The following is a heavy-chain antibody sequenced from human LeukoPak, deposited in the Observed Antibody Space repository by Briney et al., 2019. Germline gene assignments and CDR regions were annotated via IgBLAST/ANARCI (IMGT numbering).Heavy chain of an antibody. CDR1: GFPFSIYG. CDR3: AKGGPRRIAAPNWFDP. V-gene: IGHV3-23*01. D-gene: IGHD6-13*01. J-gene: IGHJ5*02. CDR2: ISPGGGPT. Sequence: PGGSLRLSCAGSGFPFSIYGMNWVRQAPGKGLEWVSGISPGGGPTYYADSVKGRFTISRDDSKNTLYLQMNSLRAEDTAVYYCAKGGPRRIAAPNWFDPWGQGTLVTVSS.